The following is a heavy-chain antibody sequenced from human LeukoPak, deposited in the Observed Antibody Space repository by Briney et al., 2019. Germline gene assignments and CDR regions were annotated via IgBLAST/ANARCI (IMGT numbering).Heavy chain of an antibody. CDR2: INESGDT. V-gene: IGHV4-34*01. CDR3: ARALIVTPASCYMDV. CDR1: GGSFSGYY. Sequence: KAAETLSLTCAVFGGSFSGYYWSWIRQAPGKGQEWLGEINESGDTKYNPSLKSRVTISVDTSKNQFSLNVKSVTAADTAVYYCARALIVTPASCYMDVWGKGTTVTVSS. D-gene: IGHD3-22*01. J-gene: IGHJ6*03.